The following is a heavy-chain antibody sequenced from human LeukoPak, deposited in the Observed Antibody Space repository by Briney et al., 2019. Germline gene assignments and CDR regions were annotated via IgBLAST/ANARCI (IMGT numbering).Heavy chain of an antibody. V-gene: IGHV1-18*01. Sequence: ASVKVSCKGSGYTFSSYGIAWVRQAPGEGLEWMGWISANNGNTNYAQKVQGRVTMTTDTSTSTAYMELRSLRSDDAAVYYCARVDVSFRVLFDRWGQGTLVTVSS. CDR2: ISANNGNT. D-gene: IGHD2-2*03. CDR1: GYTFSSYG. CDR3: ARVDVSFRVLFDR. J-gene: IGHJ5*02.